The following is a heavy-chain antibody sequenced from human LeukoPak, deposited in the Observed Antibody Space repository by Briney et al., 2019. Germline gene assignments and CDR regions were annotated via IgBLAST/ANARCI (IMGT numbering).Heavy chain of an antibody. V-gene: IGHV4-34*01. Sequence: SETLSLTCAVYGGSFSGYYWSWIRQPPGKGLEWIGEINHSGSTNYNPSLKSRVTISVDTSKNQFSLKLSSVTAADTAVYYCARGLDGSGRDYRGQGTLVTVSS. CDR3: ARGLDGSGRDY. CDR2: INHSGST. J-gene: IGHJ4*02. CDR1: GGSFSGYY. D-gene: IGHD3-10*01.